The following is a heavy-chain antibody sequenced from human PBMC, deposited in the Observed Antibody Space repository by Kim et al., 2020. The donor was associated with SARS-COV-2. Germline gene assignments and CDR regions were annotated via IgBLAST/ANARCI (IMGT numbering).Heavy chain of an antibody. CDR3: ARDQYSGYSFDY. Sequence: NYNPSLKSRVTISVDTSKNQFSLKLSSVTAADTAVYYCARDQYSGYSFDYWGQGTLVTVSS. D-gene: IGHD5-12*01. J-gene: IGHJ4*02. V-gene: IGHV4-59*01.